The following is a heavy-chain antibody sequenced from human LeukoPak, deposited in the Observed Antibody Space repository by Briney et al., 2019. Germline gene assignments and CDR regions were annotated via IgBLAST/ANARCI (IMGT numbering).Heavy chain of an antibody. CDR2: ISYDGSNK. CDR3: ARAGDCSSTSCYVSAFDI. V-gene: IGHV3-30*03. Sequence: GGSLRLSCAASGFTFSSYGMHWVRQAPGKGLEWVAVISYDGSNKYYADSVKGRFTISRDNSKNTLYLQMNSLRAEDTAVYYCARAGDCSSTSCYVSAFDIWGQGTMVTVSS. J-gene: IGHJ3*02. CDR1: GFTFSSYG. D-gene: IGHD2-2*01.